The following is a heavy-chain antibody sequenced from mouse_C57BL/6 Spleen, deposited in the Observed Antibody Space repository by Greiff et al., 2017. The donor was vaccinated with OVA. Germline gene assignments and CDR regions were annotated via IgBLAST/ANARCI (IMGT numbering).Heavy chain of an antibody. Sequence: EVKVEESGPGLVKPSQSLSLTCSVTGYSITSGYYWNWIRQFPGNKLEWMGYISYDGSNNYNPSLKNRISLTRDTSKNQFFLKLNSVTTEDTATYYCARFDYYDYYFDYWGQGTTLTVSS. CDR3: ARFDYYDYYFDY. CDR2: ISYDGSN. V-gene: IGHV3-6*01. J-gene: IGHJ2*01. CDR1: GYSITSGYY. D-gene: IGHD2-4*01.